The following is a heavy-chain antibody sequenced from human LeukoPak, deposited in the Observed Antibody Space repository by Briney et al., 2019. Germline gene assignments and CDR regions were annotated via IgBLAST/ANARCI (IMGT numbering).Heavy chain of an antibody. Sequence: PGGSLRLSCSASGFTFSGYAMHWVRQAPGKGLEYVSAISGIGDNTYYADSVKGRFTISGDNSKNTLYLQMSSLRPEDTAVYYCVKIPGSYSIDYWGQGTLVTVSS. J-gene: IGHJ4*02. V-gene: IGHV3-64D*06. CDR2: ISGIGDNT. CDR1: GFTFSGYA. D-gene: IGHD3-10*01. CDR3: VKIPGSYSIDY.